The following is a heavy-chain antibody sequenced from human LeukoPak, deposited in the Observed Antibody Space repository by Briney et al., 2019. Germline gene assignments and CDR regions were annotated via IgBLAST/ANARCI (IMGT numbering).Heavy chain of an antibody. V-gene: IGHV4-39*01. CDR1: GDSISSRRHY. J-gene: IGHJ6*02. Sequence: PSETLSLTCTVSGDSISSRRHYWGWVRQPPGKGLEWIGSIYYSGSTYYNPSLKSRVTISVDTSKNQFSLKLISVTAADTAVYYCARHCSGGTCHLGFYYYYNGMDVWGQGTTVTVSS. CDR3: ARHCSGGTCHLGFYYYYNGMDV. CDR2: IYYSGST. D-gene: IGHD2-15*01.